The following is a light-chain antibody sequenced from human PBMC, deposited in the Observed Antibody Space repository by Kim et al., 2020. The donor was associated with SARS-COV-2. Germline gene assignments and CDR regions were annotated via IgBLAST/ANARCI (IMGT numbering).Light chain of an antibody. CDR3: QQDYNLRAPRT. Sequence: PGERVTLSCRASQSVSSSYLTSYQQKPGQAPRLLLYGASTRDTSIPARFSVSGSGTDFTLTISSLQPEDFAVYYCQQDYNLRAPRTFGQGTKVDIK. CDR1: QSVSSSY. CDR2: GAS. J-gene: IGKJ1*01. V-gene: IGKV3D-7*01.